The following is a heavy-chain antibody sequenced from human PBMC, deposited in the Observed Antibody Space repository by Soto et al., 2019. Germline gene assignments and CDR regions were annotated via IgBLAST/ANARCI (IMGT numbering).Heavy chain of an antibody. CDR1: GGTFSSFD. Sequence: QVQLVQSGAEVKKPGSSVKVSCKVSGGTFSSFDISWLRQAPGQRLEWMDGIIPAFGPANYAPKFQGTVSITADDSATTVYMELSSLRSDDTGVHYCARSGPYCNGGSCYFQYWGQGTLVTVSS. D-gene: IGHD2-15*01. CDR3: ARSGPYCNGGSCYFQY. CDR2: IIPAFGPA. V-gene: IGHV1-69*01. J-gene: IGHJ1*01.